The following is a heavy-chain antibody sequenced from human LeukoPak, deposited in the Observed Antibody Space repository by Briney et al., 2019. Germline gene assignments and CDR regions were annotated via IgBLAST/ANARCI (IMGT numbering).Heavy chain of an antibody. V-gene: IGHV1-2*02. CDR1: GYTFTDYY. J-gene: IGHJ4*02. CDR2: INLKSGDT. D-gene: IGHD3-10*01. Sequence: ASVKVSCKASGYTFTDYYMHWLRQAPGQGLEWMGWINLKSGDTNYAQKFQGSVTMTRDTSISTAYMELSRLTSDDTAVYYCARDYYGSGSFSGHWGQGTLVTVSS. CDR3: ARDYYGSGSFSGH.